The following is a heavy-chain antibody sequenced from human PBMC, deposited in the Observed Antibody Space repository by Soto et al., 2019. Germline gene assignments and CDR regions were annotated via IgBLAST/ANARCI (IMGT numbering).Heavy chain of an antibody. D-gene: IGHD3-10*02. Sequence: GGALRLSCEAHGFSFSNYWMRWVRQAPGKGLEWVANIKQDGRAAWYVDSVKGRLTISRDNARKSLYLQMNSLRLEDAAIYYCARGDYHVTVGPFSNAFDVCCTGTMGTV. CDR2: IKQDGRAA. CDR3: ARGDYHVTVGPFSNAFDV. J-gene: IGHJ3*01. CDR1: GFSFSNYW. V-gene: IGHV3-7*04.